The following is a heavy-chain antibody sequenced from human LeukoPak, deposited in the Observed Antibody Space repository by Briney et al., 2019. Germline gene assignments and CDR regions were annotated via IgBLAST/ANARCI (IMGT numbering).Heavy chain of an antibody. CDR1: GFTFSSYE. CDR2: ISGSGGST. V-gene: IGHV3-23*01. D-gene: IGHD3-9*01. Sequence: PGGSLRLSCAASGFTFSSYEMNWVRQAPGKGLEWVSGISGSGGSTYYADSVKGRFTISRDTSKNELYLQMNSLRVEDTAVYYCAKVGQNYDILTYYFDYWGQGTLVTVSS. J-gene: IGHJ4*02. CDR3: AKVGQNYDILTYYFDY.